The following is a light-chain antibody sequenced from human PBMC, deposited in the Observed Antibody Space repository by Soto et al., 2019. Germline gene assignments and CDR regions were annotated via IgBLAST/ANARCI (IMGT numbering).Light chain of an antibody. Sequence: QLVLTQPPSASASLGASVTLTCTLSSGYSNYKVDWYQQRPGKGPRFEMRVGTGGVVVSKGDGIPDRFSVLGSGLNRYLTIKNIQEEDESDYHCGADNGSGSSFVYVVFGGGTKLTVL. CDR2: VGTGGVVV. J-gene: IGLJ2*01. V-gene: IGLV9-49*01. CDR3: GADNGSGSSFVYVV. CDR1: SGYSNYK.